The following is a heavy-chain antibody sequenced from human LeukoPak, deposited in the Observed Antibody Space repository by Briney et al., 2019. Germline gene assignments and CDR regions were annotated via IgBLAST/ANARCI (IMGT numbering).Heavy chain of an antibody. CDR1: GFTFSSYW. V-gene: IGHV3-23*01. D-gene: IGHD2-21*01. CDR3: AKDLERDWVLGIVGS. J-gene: IGHJ5*02. Sequence: PGGSLRLSCAASGFTFSSYWMTWVRQAPGKGLEWVSVMSSNGASTNYADSVKGRFTISRDNSKNTLYLQLNSLRAEDTAVYYCAKDLERDWVLGIVGSWGQGTLVTVST. CDR2: MSSNGAST.